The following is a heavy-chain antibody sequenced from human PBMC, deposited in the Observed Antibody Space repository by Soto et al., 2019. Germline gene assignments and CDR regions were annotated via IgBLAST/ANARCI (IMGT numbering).Heavy chain of an antibody. CDR2: ISYDGSNK. J-gene: IGHJ6*02. V-gene: IGHV3-30-3*01. CDR3: AREELVRYYYYGMDV. CDR1: GFTFSSYA. Sequence: LRLSCAASGFTFSSYAMHWVRQAPGKGLEWVAVISYDGSNKYYADSVKGRFTISRDNSKNTLYLQMNSLRAEDTAVYYCAREELVRYYYYGMDVWGQGTTVTVSS. D-gene: IGHD6-13*01.